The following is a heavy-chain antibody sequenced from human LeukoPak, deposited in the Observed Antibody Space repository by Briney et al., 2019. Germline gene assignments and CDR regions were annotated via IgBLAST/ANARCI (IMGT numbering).Heavy chain of an antibody. CDR1: GFTFSSYA. CDR2: ISSSSSYI. D-gene: IGHD6-25*01. CDR3: ARERYSSALNDALDI. J-gene: IGHJ3*02. Sequence: GGSLRLSCAASGFTFSSYAMSWVRQAPGKGLEWVSSISSSSSYIYYADSVKGRFTISRDNAKNSLYLQMNSLRAEDTAVYYCARERYSSALNDALDIWGQGTMVTVSS. V-gene: IGHV3-21*01.